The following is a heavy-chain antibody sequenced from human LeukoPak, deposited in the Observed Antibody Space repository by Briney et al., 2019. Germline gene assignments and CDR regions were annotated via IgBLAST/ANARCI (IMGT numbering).Heavy chain of an antibody. CDR1: GYSFTNYW. J-gene: IGHJ4*02. D-gene: IGHD6-13*01. Sequence: GESLKISCKGSGYSFTNYWIGWVRQMPGKGLEWMWIIYPGDSDTRYSPSFQGQVTISVDKSINTAYLQWSSLKASDTAMFYCARFPTDSRTLCDYWGQGTLVTV. V-gene: IGHV5-51*01. CDR3: ARFPTDSRTLCDY. CDR2: IYPGDSDT.